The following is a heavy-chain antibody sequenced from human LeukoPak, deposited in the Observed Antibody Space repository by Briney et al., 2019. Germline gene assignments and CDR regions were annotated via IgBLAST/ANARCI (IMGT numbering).Heavy chain of an antibody. CDR3: ARYRAAGIGAFDI. Sequence: GGSLRLSCAASGFTFSSYWMSWVRQAPGRGLEWVANIKQDGSEKYYVDSVKGRFTISRDNAKNSLYLQMNSLRAEDTAVYYCARYRAAGIGAFDIWGQGTMVTVSS. V-gene: IGHV3-7*01. J-gene: IGHJ3*02. CDR2: IKQDGSEK. CDR1: GFTFSSYW. D-gene: IGHD6-13*01.